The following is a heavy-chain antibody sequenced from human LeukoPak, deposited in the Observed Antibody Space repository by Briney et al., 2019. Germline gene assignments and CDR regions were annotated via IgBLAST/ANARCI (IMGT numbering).Heavy chain of an antibody. Sequence: SXYAFTDYAXXXXRQAXXQRPXXXXXXNAGNGHTEYSQKFQGRVTISRDTSASTAYMELSSLRSEDTAVYYCARVYCSSTSCHYYFDYWGQGTLVTVSS. CDR3: ARVYCSSTSCHYYFDY. J-gene: IGHJ4*02. V-gene: IGHV1-3*01. CDR2: XNAGNGHT. CDR1: XYAFTDYA. D-gene: IGHD2-2*01.